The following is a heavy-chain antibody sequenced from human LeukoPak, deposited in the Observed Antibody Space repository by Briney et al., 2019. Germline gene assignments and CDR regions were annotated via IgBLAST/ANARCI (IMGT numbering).Heavy chain of an antibody. Sequence: GGSLRLSCAASGFTFSSYWVSWVRQAPGKGLEWVANIKQDGSEKYYVDSVKGRFTISRDNAKNSLYLQMNSLRAEDTAVYYCARVSDTRNYYYYGMDVWGQGTTVTVSS. J-gene: IGHJ6*02. D-gene: IGHD5-18*01. CDR3: ARVSDTRNYYYYGMDV. V-gene: IGHV3-7*01. CDR1: GFTFSSYW. CDR2: IKQDGSEK.